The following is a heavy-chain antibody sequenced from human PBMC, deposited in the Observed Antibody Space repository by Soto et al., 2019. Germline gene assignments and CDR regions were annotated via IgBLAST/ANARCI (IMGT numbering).Heavy chain of an antibody. CDR1: GYTFTSYG. Sequence: QVQLVQSGAEVKKPGASVKVSCKASGYTFTSYGISWVRQAPGQGLEWMGWISAYNGNTNYAQKLQGRVTMTTDTSTRTAYMELRSLRSDDKAVYYCAREIRFWEWSNYYYYGMDVWGQGTTVTVSS. J-gene: IGHJ6*02. D-gene: IGHD3-3*01. V-gene: IGHV1-18*01. CDR3: AREIRFWEWSNYYYYGMDV. CDR2: ISAYNGNT.